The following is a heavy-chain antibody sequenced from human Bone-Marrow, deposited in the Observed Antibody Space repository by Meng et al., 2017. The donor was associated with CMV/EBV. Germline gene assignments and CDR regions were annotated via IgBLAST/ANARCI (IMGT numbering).Heavy chain of an antibody. D-gene: IGHD6-19*01. J-gene: IGHJ4*02. V-gene: IGHV3-21*01. CDR1: GFTFSSYW. CDR2: ISSSSSYI. Sequence: GESLKISCAASGFTFSSYWMSWVRQAPGKGLEWVSSISSSSSYIYYADSVKGRFTISRDNAKNSLYLQMNSLRAEDTAVYYCARDLGEPRSSGWYFSGTTAVGGGLDYWGQGTLVTVSS. CDR3: ARDLGEPRSSGWYFSGTTAVGGGLDY.